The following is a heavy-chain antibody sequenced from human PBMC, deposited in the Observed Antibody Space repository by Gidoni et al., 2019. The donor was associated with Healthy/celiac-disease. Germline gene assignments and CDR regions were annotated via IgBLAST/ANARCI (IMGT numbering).Heavy chain of an antibody. CDR2: ISGDGGST. CDR1: GFTFDDYA. D-gene: IGHD2-2*01. J-gene: IGHJ4*02. V-gene: IGHV3-43*02. Sequence: EVQLVESGGGVVQPGGSLRLSCAASGFTFDDYAMHWVRPAPGKGLEWVSLISGDGGSTYYADSVKGRFTISRDNSKNSLYLQMNSLRTEDTALYYCAKDITRRYGPSWVFDYWGQGTLVTVSS. CDR3: AKDITRRYGPSWVFDY.